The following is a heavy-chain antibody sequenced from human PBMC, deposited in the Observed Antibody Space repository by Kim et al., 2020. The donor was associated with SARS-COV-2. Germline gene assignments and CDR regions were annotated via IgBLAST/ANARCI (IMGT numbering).Heavy chain of an antibody. CDR3: ARQGQATHDAFDI. V-gene: IGHV5-10-1*01. J-gene: IGHJ3*02. Sequence: YSPSFKGHVTLSADKSSNTAYLQWRRLMASDTAIYYCARQGQATHDAFDIWGQGTMVPVSS.